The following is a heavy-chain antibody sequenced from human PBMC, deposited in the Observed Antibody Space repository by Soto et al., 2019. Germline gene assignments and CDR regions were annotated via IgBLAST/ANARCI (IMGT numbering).Heavy chain of an antibody. CDR2: IYYSGST. Sequence: PSETLSLTCTVSGGSISSGDYYWSWIRQPPGKGLEWIGYIYYSGSTYYNPSLKSRVTISVDTSKNQFSLKLSSVTAADTAVYYCARGFRGYSYGYWPNWGQGTLVTVSS. CDR3: ARGFRGYSYGYWPN. V-gene: IGHV4-30-4*01. D-gene: IGHD5-18*01. CDR1: GGSISSGDYY. J-gene: IGHJ4*02.